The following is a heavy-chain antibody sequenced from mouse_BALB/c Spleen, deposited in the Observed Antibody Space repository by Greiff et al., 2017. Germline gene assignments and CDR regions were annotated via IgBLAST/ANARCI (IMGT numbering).Heavy chain of an antibody. CDR1: GFTFSSYG. D-gene: IGHD2-3*01. CDR2: INSNGGST. Sequence: EVMLVESGGGLVQPGGSLKLSCAASGFTFSSYGMSWVRQTPDKRLELVATINSNGGSTYYPDSVKGRFTISRDNAKNTLYLQMSSLKSEDTAMYYCARDYDGWFAYWGQGTLVTVSA. CDR3: ARDYDGWFAY. V-gene: IGHV5-6-3*01. J-gene: IGHJ3*01.